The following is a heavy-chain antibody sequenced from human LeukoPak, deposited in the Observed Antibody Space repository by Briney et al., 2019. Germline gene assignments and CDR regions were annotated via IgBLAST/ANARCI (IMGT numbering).Heavy chain of an antibody. CDR2: ITANGGST. J-gene: IGHJ6*02. D-gene: IGHD6-13*01. CDR1: EFTFSSYA. V-gene: IGHV3-23*01. Sequence: PGGSLRLSCAASEFTFSSYAMTWVRQAPGKGLEWVSAITANGGSTYYADSVKGRFTISRDNSKNTLYLQMNSLRAEDTAVYCCAKAKTAGTSRYYYYGMDVWGQGTTVTVSS. CDR3: AKAKTAGTSRYYYYGMDV.